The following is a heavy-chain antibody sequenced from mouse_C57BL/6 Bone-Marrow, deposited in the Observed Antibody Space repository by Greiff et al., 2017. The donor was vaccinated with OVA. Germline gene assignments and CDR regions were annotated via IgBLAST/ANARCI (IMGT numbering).Heavy chain of an antibody. CDR2: ISDGGSYT. J-gene: IGHJ1*03. CDR1: GFTFSSYA. D-gene: IGHD2-4*01. V-gene: IGHV5-4*03. CDR3: FYYDYDGDV. Sequence: EVMLVESGGGLVKPGGSLKLSCAASGFTFSSYAMSWVRQTPEKRLEWVATISDGGSYTYYPDNVKGRFTISRDNAKNNLYLQMSHLKSEDTAMYYCFYYDYDGDVWGTGTMVTVSS.